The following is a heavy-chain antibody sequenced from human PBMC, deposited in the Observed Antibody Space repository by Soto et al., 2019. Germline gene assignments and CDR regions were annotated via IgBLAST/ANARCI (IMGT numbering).Heavy chain of an antibody. D-gene: IGHD3-10*01. J-gene: IGHJ4*02. Sequence: GGSLRLSCAASGFTFSSYWMHWVRQAPGKGLVWVSRINSDGSSTSYADSVKGRFTISRDNAKNTLYLQMNSLRAEDTAVYYCARVEPAMVRGANHFDYWGQGTLVTVSS. CDR2: INSDGSST. CDR3: ARVEPAMVRGANHFDY. V-gene: IGHV3-74*01. CDR1: GFTFSSYW.